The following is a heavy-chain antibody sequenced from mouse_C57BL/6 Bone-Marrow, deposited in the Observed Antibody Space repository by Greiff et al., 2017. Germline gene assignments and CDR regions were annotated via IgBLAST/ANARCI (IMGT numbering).Heavy chain of an antibody. V-gene: IGHV14-4*01. D-gene: IGHD2-1*01. J-gene: IGHJ3*01. CDR1: GFNIKDDY. CDR2: IDPENGDT. CDR3: TVIPGAY. Sequence: EVQVVESGAELVRPGASVKLSCTASGFNIKDDYMHWVKQRPEQGLEWIGWIDPENGDTEYASKFQGKATITADTSSNTAYLQLSSLTSEDTAVYYCTVIPGAYWGQGTLVTVSA.